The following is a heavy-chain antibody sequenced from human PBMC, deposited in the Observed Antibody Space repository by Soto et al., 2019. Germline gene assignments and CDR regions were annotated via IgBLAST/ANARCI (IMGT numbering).Heavy chain of an antibody. CDR1: GGSISSGDYY. CDR3: ARAGTWGSKLDY. Sequence: PSETLSLTCTVFGGSISSGDYYWSWIRQPPGKGLEWIGYIYYSGSTYYNPSLKSRVTISVDTSKNQFSLKLSSVTAADTAVYYCARAGTWGSKLDYWGQGTLVTSPQ. V-gene: IGHV4-30-4*01. D-gene: IGHD3-16*01. CDR2: IYYSGST. J-gene: IGHJ4*02.